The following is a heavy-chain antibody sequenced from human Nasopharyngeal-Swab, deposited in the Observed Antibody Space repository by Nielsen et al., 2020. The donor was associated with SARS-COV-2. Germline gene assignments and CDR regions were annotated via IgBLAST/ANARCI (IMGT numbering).Heavy chain of an antibody. D-gene: IGHD4-17*01. V-gene: IGHV4-59*08. Sequence: WIRQPPGKGLEWIGYIYYSGSTNYNPSLKSRVTISVDTSKNQFSLKLSSVTAAVTAVYYCARQRPGDYEDYWGQGTLVTVSS. J-gene: IGHJ4*02. CDR3: ARQRPGDYEDY. CDR2: IYYSGST.